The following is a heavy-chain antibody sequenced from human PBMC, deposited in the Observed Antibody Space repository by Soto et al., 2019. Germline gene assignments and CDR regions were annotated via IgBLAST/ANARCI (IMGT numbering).Heavy chain of an antibody. Sequence: QVQLVQSGAEVKKPGASVKVSCKASGYTFTSYDINWVRQATGQGLEWMGWMNPNSGNTDYAQKFXGXVXXTRNTSISPAYMELSSLRPQDTAVYYCARERSAAGAGWFDPWGQGTLVTVSS. V-gene: IGHV1-8*01. CDR2: MNPNSGNT. CDR3: ARERSAAGAGWFDP. CDR1: GYTFTSYD. J-gene: IGHJ5*02. D-gene: IGHD6-13*01.